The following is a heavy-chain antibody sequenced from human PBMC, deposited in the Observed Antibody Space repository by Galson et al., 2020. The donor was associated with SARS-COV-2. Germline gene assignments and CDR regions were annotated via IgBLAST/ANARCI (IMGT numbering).Heavy chain of an antibody. CDR3: AHRHPVYYFDY. Sequence: KMSGPTMVKPTQTLTLTCTFSGFSLSTSGVGVDWIRQHPGKALEWLALIYWDDDKRYSPSLKSRLTITKDTSKNQVVLTMTNMDPVDTATYYCAHRHPVYYFDYWGQGTLVTVSS. CDR2: IYWDDDK. J-gene: IGHJ4*02. CDR1: GFSLSTSGVG. V-gene: IGHV2-5*02.